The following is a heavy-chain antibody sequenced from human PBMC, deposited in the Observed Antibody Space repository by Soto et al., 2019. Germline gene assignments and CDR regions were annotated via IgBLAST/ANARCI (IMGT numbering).Heavy chain of an antibody. CDR3: ARIAMVRGVISGLFDP. CDR1: GGAFSNYG. V-gene: IGHV1-69*01. CDR2: IVPLFGTP. J-gene: IGHJ5*02. Sequence: QVQLVQSGAEVKKPGSSVKVSCKASGGAFSNYGINWVRQAHGQGLEWMGGIVPLFGTPEYAQKFQGRVTITTDESTSTAYMELSSLRSEDTALYFCARIAMVRGVISGLFDPWGQGTLVTVSS. D-gene: IGHD3-10*01.